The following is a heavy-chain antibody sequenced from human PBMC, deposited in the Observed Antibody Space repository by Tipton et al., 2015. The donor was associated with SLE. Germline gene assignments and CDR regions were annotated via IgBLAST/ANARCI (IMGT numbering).Heavy chain of an antibody. J-gene: IGHJ4*02. V-gene: IGHV1-69-2*01. CDR2: GDPENGKT. CDR3: ARECSGTGCLDY. D-gene: IGHD2-8*02. CDR1: GYTFSDCY. Sequence: QLVQSGAEVKKPGTTAKISCKVSGYTFSDCYIHWVRQAPGKGLEWVGLGDPENGKTIYAESFQDRVTMTADTSTGTVYMELKNLTPEDTAIYYCARECSGTGCLDYWGQGTLVTVSS.